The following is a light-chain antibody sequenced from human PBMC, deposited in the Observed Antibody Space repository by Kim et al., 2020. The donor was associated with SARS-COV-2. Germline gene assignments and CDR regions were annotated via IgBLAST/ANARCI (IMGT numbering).Light chain of an antibody. CDR1: HSVSTN. J-gene: IGKJ1*01. CDR3: QQYNNWPPWT. V-gene: IGKV3-15*01. Sequence: SPGQRATLSCRAGHSVSTNLAWYQQTPGQTPRLLIYGASTRATGIPARFSGSGSGTEFTLTISSLQSEDFAVYYCQQYNNWPPWTFGQGTKVDIK. CDR2: GAS.